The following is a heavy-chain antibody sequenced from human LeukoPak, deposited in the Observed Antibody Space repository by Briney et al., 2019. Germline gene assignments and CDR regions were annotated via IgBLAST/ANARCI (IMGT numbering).Heavy chain of an antibody. V-gene: IGHV1-3*01. CDR1: GYTFTSYA. CDR3: ARGNDYYDSSGYYDY. Sequence: GASVKVSCKASGYTFTSYAMHWVRQAPGQRLEWMGWISAGNGNTKYSQKFQGRVTITRDTSASTAYMELSSLRSEDTAVYYCARGNDYYDSSGYYDYWGQGTLVTVSS. D-gene: IGHD3-22*01. CDR2: ISAGNGNT. J-gene: IGHJ4*02.